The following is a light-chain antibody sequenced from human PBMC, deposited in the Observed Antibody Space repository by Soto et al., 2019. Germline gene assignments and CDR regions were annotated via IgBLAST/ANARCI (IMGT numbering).Light chain of an antibody. V-gene: IGKV2-28*01. Sequence: EIVLTQSPLSLSVSPGEPASISCRSSQSLTHSSGYNYLDWYLLKSGQPPPLVIYLGSNRGYGVPDRFSGSGSGRHFTLTISRVETEDAGVYFCMQPLQTLITFXQGKRVEIK. CDR1: QSLTHSSGYNY. CDR2: LGS. CDR3: MQPLQTLIT. J-gene: IGKJ5*01.